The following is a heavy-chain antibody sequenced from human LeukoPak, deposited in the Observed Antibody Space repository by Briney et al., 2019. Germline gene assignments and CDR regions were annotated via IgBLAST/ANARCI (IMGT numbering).Heavy chain of an antibody. J-gene: IGHJ4*02. CDR3: AILPPGGRELLIDY. D-gene: IGHD1-26*01. CDR2: FDPEDGET. V-gene: IGHV1-24*01. Sequence: ASVNVSCKVSGYTLTELSMHWVRQAPGKGLEWMGGFDPEDGETIYAQKFQGRVTMTEDTSTDTAYMELSSLRSEDTAVYYCAILPPGGRELLIDYWGQGTLVTVSS. CDR1: GYTLTELS.